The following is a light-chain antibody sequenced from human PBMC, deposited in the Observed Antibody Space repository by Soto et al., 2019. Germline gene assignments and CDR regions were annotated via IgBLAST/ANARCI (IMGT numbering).Light chain of an antibody. CDR3: SSYAGSNNYV. V-gene: IGLV2-8*01. CDR1: SGDVGGYNY. Sequence: QSALTQPPSASGSPGQSVTISCTGTSGDVGGYNYVSWYQQHPGKAPKLMIFEVSERPSGVPDRFSASKSGNTASLTVSGLQAEDEADYYCSSYAGSNNYVFGTGTKLNVL. J-gene: IGLJ1*01. CDR2: EVS.